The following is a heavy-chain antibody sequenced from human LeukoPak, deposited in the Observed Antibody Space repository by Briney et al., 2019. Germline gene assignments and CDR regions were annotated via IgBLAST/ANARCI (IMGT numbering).Heavy chain of an antibody. V-gene: IGHV4-38-2*02. J-gene: IGHJ2*01. CDR3: ARSPIEIEGDTSWYFDL. CDR2: IFHSGST. D-gene: IGHD1-26*01. Sequence: SETLSLTCTVSGYSIRSNYYWGWIRQPPGKGLEWIGNIFHSGSTYYNPSLKRRVTISVDKSKNQLSLKLSSVTAAETAVYYCARSPIEIEGDTSWYFDLWGRGTLVTVSS. CDR1: GYSIRSNYY.